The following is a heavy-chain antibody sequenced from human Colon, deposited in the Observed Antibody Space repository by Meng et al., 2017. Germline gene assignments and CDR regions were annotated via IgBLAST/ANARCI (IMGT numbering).Heavy chain of an antibody. D-gene: IGHD2-2*01. CDR2: MNPNNRNT. CDR3: ARTAMLDS. Sequence: QLQLVQSGAAVRKPGASVKVTCTASAYTFTSSDINWVRQATGRGLEWLGWMNPNNRNTGSAQKFQGRVSMTRDTSIGTAYMELGGLTSEYTAVYYCARTAMLDSWGQGTLVTVSS. V-gene: IGHV1-8*01. J-gene: IGHJ5*01. CDR1: AYTFTSSD.